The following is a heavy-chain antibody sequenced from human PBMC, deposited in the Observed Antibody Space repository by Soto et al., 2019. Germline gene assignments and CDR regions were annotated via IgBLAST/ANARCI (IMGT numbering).Heavy chain of an antibody. Sequence: KPSETLSLTCTVSGGSISSGGYYWSWIRQHPGKGLEWIGYIYYSGSTYYNPSLKSRVTISVDTSKNQFSLKLSSVTAADTAVYYCARPCAYYYYGMDVWGQGTTVTVSS. CDR1: GGSISSGGYY. CDR3: ARPCAYYYYGMDV. CDR2: IYYSGST. J-gene: IGHJ6*02. V-gene: IGHV4-31*03.